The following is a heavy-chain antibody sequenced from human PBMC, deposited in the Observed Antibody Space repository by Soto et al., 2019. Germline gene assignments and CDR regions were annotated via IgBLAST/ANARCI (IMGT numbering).Heavy chain of an antibody. CDR1: GFSFSSYN. V-gene: IGHV3-33*01. D-gene: IGHD7-27*01. CDR3: ATDSWGPAV. J-gene: IGHJ6*02. CDR2: IWRDGNSQ. Sequence: QVQLVESGGGGVQPGRSLRLSWAASGFSFSSYNMHWVRQAPGKGLEWVTFIWRDGNSQSHADSVKGRFTVSRDNSKNTLYLQMDSLIGEDTAVYYCATDSWGPAVRGQGTSVTVSS.